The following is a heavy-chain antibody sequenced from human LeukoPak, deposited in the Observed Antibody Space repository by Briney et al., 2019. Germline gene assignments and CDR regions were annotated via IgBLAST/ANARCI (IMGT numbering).Heavy chain of an antibody. Sequence: GGSLRLSCTASGFTFSDYYMSWFRQAPGKGLEWVSYISSSGSTIYYADSVKGRFTISRDNAKNSLYLQMNSLRAEDTAVYYCARDLGAAWFFDYWGQGTLVTVSS. CDR2: ISSSGSTI. CDR1: GFTFSDYY. CDR3: ARDLGAAWFFDY. D-gene: IGHD2-15*01. J-gene: IGHJ4*02. V-gene: IGHV3-11*01.